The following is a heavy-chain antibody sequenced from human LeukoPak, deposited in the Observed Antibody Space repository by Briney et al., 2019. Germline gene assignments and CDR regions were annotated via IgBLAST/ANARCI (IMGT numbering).Heavy chain of an antibody. V-gene: IGHV1-69*13. D-gene: IGHD6-6*01. Sequence: WASVKVSCKASGGTFSSYGISWVRQAPGQGLEWMGGIIPIFGTANYAQKFQGRVTITADESTSTAYMELSSLRSEDTAVYYCARLDEYSSSSRYYGRDVWGQGTTVTVSS. CDR3: ARLDEYSSSSRYYGRDV. J-gene: IGHJ6*02. CDR2: IIPIFGTA. CDR1: GGTFSSYG.